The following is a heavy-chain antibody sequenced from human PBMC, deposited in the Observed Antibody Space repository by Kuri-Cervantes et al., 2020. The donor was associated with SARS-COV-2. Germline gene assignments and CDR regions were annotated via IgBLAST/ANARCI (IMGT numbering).Heavy chain of an antibody. D-gene: IGHD3-9*01. Sequence: KVSCKGSGYSFTSYWISWVRQMPGKGLEWMGRIDPSDSYTNYSPSFQGHVTISAGRSISTAYLQWSSLKASDTAMYYCARQVAHYDILTGYQMYYFDYWGQGTLVTVSS. V-gene: IGHV5-10-1*01. CDR1: GYSFTSYW. CDR3: ARQVAHYDILTGYQMYYFDY. J-gene: IGHJ4*02. CDR2: IDPSDSYT.